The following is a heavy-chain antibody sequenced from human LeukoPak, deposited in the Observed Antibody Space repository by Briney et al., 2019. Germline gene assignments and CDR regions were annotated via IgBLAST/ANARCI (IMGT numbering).Heavy chain of an antibody. CDR1: GFSISTYF. D-gene: IGHD7-27*01. V-gene: IGHV3-7*01. Sequence: GGSLRLSCAASGFSISTYFMTWVRQAPGKGLEWVANIKQDGSDIYYVDSVKGRFTISRDNAKNSLYLQMNSLRAEDTAVYYCARESNWGGDAFDIWGLGTMVTVSS. J-gene: IGHJ3*02. CDR2: IKQDGSDI. CDR3: ARESNWGGDAFDI.